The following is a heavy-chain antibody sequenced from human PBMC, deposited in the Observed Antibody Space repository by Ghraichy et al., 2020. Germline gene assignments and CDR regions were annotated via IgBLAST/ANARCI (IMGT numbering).Heavy chain of an antibody. Sequence: SETLSLTCTVSGGSFSSSSYYWGWVRQSPGKGLEWIGSMSYSGTTYYNVSLKSRVTISEDASKNQFSLKLSSVTAADSAVYYCARHLLPAVPNMGNWFDPWGQGTLVTVSS. J-gene: IGHJ5*02. CDR2: MSYSGTT. V-gene: IGHV4-39*01. D-gene: IGHD2-2*01. CDR1: GGSFSSSSYY. CDR3: ARHLLPAVPNMGNWFDP.